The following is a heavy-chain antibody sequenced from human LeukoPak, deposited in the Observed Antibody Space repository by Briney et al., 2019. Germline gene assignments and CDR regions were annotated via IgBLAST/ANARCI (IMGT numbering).Heavy chain of an antibody. J-gene: IGHJ4*02. Sequence: GGSLRLSCAASGFTFSSYGMHWVRQAPGKGLEWVAFIRYDGSNKYYADSVKGRFTISRDNSKNTLYLQMNSLRAEDTAVYYCAKDRYPIVVVPAAIDYWGQGTLVTVSS. CDR2: IRYDGSNK. V-gene: IGHV3-30*02. CDR1: GFTFSSYG. CDR3: AKDRYPIVVVPAAIDY. D-gene: IGHD2-2*01.